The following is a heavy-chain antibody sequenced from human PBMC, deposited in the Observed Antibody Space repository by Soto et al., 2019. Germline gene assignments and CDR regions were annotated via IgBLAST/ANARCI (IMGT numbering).Heavy chain of an antibody. CDR1: GYSFTSQW. V-gene: IGHV5-51*01. J-gene: IGHJ6*02. Sequence: GESLKISCKASGYSFTSQWIGWVRQMPGKGLEWMGIIYPGDSDTRYSPSFQGQVTISADKSISTAYLQWSSLKASDTAMYYCARQLLGFCSTTRCLDYYYYGMDVWGQGTTVTVS. CDR2: IYPGDSDT. D-gene: IGHD2-2*01. CDR3: ARQLLGFCSTTRCLDYYYYGMDV.